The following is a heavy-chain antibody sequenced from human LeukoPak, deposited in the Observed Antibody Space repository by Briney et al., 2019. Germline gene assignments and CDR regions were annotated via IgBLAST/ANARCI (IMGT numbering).Heavy chain of an antibody. CDR3: AKSFYRYYGSGSTGEDWFDP. Sequence: GGSLRLSCAASGFTVSSNYMSWVRQAPGKGLEWVSVIYSGGSTYYADSVKGRFTISRDNSKNTLYLQMNSLRAEDTAVYYCAKSFYRYYGSGSTGEDWFDPWGQGTLVTVSS. CDR2: IYSGGST. V-gene: IGHV3-53*05. CDR1: GFTVSSNY. D-gene: IGHD3-10*01. J-gene: IGHJ5*02.